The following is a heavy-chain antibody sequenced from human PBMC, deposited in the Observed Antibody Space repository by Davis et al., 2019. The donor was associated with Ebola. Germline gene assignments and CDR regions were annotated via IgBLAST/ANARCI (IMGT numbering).Heavy chain of an antibody. CDR1: GGSVSSSTYY. J-gene: IGHJ4*02. CDR2: INHSGST. D-gene: IGHD1-7*01. V-gene: IGHV4-39*07. Sequence: SETLSLTCTVSGGSVSSSTYYWGWIRQPPGKGLEWIGEINHSGSTNYNPSLKSRVTISVDTSKNQFSLKLSSVTAADTAVYYCARFIITGTKGGFDYWGQGTLVTVSS. CDR3: ARFIITGTKGGFDY.